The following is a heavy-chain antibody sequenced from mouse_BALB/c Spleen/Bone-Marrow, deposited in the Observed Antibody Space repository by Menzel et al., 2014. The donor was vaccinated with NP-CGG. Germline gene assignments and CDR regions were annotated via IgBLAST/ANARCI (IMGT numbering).Heavy chain of an antibody. CDR3: ARDDHAY. D-gene: IGHD2-4*01. J-gene: IGHJ3*01. CDR1: GYTFTSYY. V-gene: IGHV1S56*01. Sequence: QVQLQQSGPELVKPGASVMISCKASGYTFTSYYIHWVKQRPGQGLEWIGWIYPGNVNTKYNEKFKGKATLTADKSSSTAYMQLSSLTSEDSAVYFCARDDHAYWGQGTLVTVSA. CDR2: IYPGNVNT.